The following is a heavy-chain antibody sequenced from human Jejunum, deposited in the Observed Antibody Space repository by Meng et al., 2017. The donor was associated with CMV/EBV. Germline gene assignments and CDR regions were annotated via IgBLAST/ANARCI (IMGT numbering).Heavy chain of an antibody. CDR1: GYTLNDYG. Sequence: KASGYTLNDYGIAWVRQAPGQGFEWLGRVNGDYSYPNDAQKFQGRITMTTDTSTSTAYLEMRSLRHDDTAVYYCARDLFVQERGMDYWGQGTLVTVSS. V-gene: IGHV1-18*01. CDR2: VNGDYSYP. D-gene: IGHD3-3*01. J-gene: IGHJ4*02. CDR3: ARDLFVQERGMDY.